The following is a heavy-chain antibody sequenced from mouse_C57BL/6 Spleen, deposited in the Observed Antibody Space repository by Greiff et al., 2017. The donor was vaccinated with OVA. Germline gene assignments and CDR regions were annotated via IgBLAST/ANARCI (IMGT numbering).Heavy chain of an antibody. D-gene: IGHD2-3*01. Sequence: VQLKESGEGLVKPGGSLKLSCAASGFTFSSYAMSWVRQTPEKRLEWVAYISSGGDYIYYADTVKGRFTISRDNARNTLYLQMSSLKSEDTAMYYCTRESIEGFFDYWGQGTTLTVSS. CDR3: TRESIEGFFDY. CDR2: ISSGGDYI. V-gene: IGHV5-9-1*02. CDR1: GFTFSSYA. J-gene: IGHJ2*01.